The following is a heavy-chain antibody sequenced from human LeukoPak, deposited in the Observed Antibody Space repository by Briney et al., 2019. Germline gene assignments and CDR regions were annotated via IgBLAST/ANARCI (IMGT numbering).Heavy chain of an antibody. J-gene: IGHJ5*02. V-gene: IGHV4-30-4*01. CDR1: GGSISSGDYY. CDR2: IYYSGST. D-gene: IGHD2-21*02. CDR3: ARGHIVVVTAQLNWFDP. Sequence: PSQTLSLTCTVSGGSISSGDYYWSWIRRPPGKGLEWIGYIYYSGSTYYNPSLKSRVTISVDTSKNQFSLKLSPVTAADTAVYYCARGHIVVVTAQLNWFDPWGQGTLVTVSS.